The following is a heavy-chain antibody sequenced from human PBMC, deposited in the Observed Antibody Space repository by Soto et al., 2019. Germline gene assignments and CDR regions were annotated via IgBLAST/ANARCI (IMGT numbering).Heavy chain of an antibody. CDR3: ARVGTSESFFDY. CDR1: GFTLSNNR. V-gene: IGHV3-53*02. Sequence: EVRLVETGGGLIQPGGSLRLSCVVSGFTLSNNRMTWVRQVPGQGLEWVSDLYFYGSANYADSVRGRFTISKDDSKNPLYLQMNNLRADDTAVYYCARVGTSESFFDYWGQGTLVTVSP. J-gene: IGHJ4*02. D-gene: IGHD7-27*01. CDR2: LYFYGSA.